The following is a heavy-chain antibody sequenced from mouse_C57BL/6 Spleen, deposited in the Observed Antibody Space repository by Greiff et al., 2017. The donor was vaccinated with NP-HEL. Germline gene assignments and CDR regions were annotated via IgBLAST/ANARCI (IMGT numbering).Heavy chain of an antibody. CDR3: TRDGSSLFDY. Sequence: EVKVEESGGGLVQPGGSMQLSCAASGFTFSDAWMDWVRQSPEKGLEWVAEIRNKANNHATYYAESVKGRFTISRDDSKSSVYLQMNSLRAEDTGIYYCTRDGSSLFDYWGQGTTLTVSS. V-gene: IGHV6-6*01. CDR2: IRNKANNHAT. D-gene: IGHD1-1*01. CDR1: GFTFSDAW. J-gene: IGHJ2*01.